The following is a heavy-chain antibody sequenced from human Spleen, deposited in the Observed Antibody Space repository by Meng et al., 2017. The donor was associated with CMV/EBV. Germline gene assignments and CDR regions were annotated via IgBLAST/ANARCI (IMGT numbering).Heavy chain of an antibody. Sequence: LSCAACGFTFSRSAMHWVRQAPGKGLEWVTVISFDGTNKYYADSVKGRFTISRDNSKNTLYLQMNSLGAEDSAVYYCASPPVGSLDYWGQGTLVTVSS. J-gene: IGHJ4*02. CDR2: ISFDGTNK. CDR1: GFTFSRSA. CDR3: ASPPVGSLDY. D-gene: IGHD3-10*01. V-gene: IGHV3-30*04.